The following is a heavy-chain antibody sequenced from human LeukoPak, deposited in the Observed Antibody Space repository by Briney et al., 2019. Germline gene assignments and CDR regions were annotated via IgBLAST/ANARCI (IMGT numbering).Heavy chain of an antibody. Sequence: SETLSLTCAVYGGSFSGYYWSWIRQPPGKGLEWIGEINHSGSTNYNPSLKSRATISVDTSKNQFSLKLSSVTAADTAVYYCARGVAARRRSFGYWGQGTLVTVSS. J-gene: IGHJ4*02. CDR2: INHSGST. V-gene: IGHV4-34*01. CDR1: GGSFSGYY. D-gene: IGHD6-6*01. CDR3: ARGVAARRRSFGY.